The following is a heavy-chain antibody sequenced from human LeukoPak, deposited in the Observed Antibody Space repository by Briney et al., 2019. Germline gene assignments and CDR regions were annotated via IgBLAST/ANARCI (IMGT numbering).Heavy chain of an antibody. D-gene: IGHD4-17*01. CDR1: GFTFRSYA. Sequence: GVSLRLYCAASGFTFRSYAMSWVRQAQGKGLEWVSAISGSGGSTYYADSVKGRFTISRDNSKNTLYLQMNSLRAEDTAVYYCAKGRNPLRPIYFDYWGQGTLVTVSS. J-gene: IGHJ4*02. V-gene: IGHV3-23*01. CDR2: ISGSGGST. CDR3: AKGRNPLRPIYFDY.